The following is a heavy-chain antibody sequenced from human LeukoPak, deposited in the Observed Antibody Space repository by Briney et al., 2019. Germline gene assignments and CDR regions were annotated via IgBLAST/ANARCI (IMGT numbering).Heavy chain of an antibody. Sequence: SETLSLTCAVYGGSFSGYYWRWIRQPPGEGREWIGEINHSGSTNYNPSLKSRVPISVHTSKNQFSLKLSSVTAAHTAVYYCARAVVVPAARGSGWFDPWGPGTPVPVPS. J-gene: IGHJ5*02. V-gene: IGHV4-34*01. D-gene: IGHD2-2*01. CDR1: GGSFSGYY. CDR3: ARAVVVPAARGSGWFDP. CDR2: INHSGST.